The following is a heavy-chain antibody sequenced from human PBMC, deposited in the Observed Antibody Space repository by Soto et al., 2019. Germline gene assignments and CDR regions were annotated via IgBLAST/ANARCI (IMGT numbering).Heavy chain of an antibody. Sequence: GGSLRLSCAGSGFMFSNFWMHWVRQAPGKGLVWVARINTDGSVTSHADSVKGRFTISRDNAKSTLYLQMNSLREEDSAMYYCARQTGLGATNYWGQGTMVTVSS. CDR1: GFMFSNFW. V-gene: IGHV3-74*01. J-gene: IGHJ4*02. CDR3: ARQTGLGATNY. D-gene: IGHD1-26*01. CDR2: INTDGSVT.